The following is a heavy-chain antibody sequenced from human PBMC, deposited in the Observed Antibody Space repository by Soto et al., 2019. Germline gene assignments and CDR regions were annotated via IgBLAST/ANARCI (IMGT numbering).Heavy chain of an antibody. CDR3: ARAPGYSGYDALDY. CDR2: INSNGGST. J-gene: IGHJ4*02. CDR1: GYTFSTYA. D-gene: IGHD5-12*01. Sequence: EVQLVESGGGLVQPGGSLRLSCAASGYTFSTYAMHWVRQAPGKGLEYVSVINSNGGSTFYANSVKGRFTISRDNAKNTLYLQMGRLRVEDTGVYYWARAPGYSGYDALDYWGQGTLVTVSS. V-gene: IGHV3-64*01.